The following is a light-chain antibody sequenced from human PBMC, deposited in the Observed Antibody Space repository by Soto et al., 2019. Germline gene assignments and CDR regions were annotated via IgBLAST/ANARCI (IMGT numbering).Light chain of an antibody. Sequence: EIVMTQSPATLSVSPGERATLSCRASQIVSTNLAWYQQKPGQAPRLLIYGASTRATGIPARFSGSGSGTEFTLTISSLQSEDVAVSSCQQYNNWPPLYTFGQGTKLEIK. CDR2: GAS. CDR1: QIVSTN. V-gene: IGKV3-15*01. J-gene: IGKJ2*01. CDR3: QQYNNWPPLYT.